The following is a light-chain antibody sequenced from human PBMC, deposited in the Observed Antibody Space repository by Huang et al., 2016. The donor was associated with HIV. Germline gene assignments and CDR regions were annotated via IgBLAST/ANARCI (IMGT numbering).Light chain of an antibody. Sequence: EIVLTQSPAILSVSPGERATLSCRASQNVRSSFAWYQQRPGQPPRLLIAGASARATGIPARFSGSGCGTEFTLTISSIQSEDFAVYYCQQYENWPPEYTFGQGTKLEL. CDR2: GAS. CDR3: QQYENWPPEYT. J-gene: IGKJ2*01. V-gene: IGKV3-15*01. CDR1: QNVRSS.